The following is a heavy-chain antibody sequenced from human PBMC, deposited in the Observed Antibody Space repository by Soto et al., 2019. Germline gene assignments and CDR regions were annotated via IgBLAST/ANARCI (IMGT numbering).Heavy chain of an antibody. CDR2: IYYSGST. CDR1: GGSISSSSYY. J-gene: IGHJ6*03. D-gene: IGHD2-2*01. CDR3: ASPLPPDYYYYYMDV. Sequence: QLQLQESGPGLVKPSETLSLTCTVSGGSISSSSYYWGWIRQPPGKGLEWIGSIYYSGSTYYNPSLKSRVTISVDTSKTQFSLKLSSVTAVDTAVYYCASPLPPDYYYYYMDVWGKGTTVTVSS. V-gene: IGHV4-39*01.